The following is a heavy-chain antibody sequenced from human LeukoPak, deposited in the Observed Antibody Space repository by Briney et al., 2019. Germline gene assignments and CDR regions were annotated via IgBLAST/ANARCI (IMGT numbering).Heavy chain of an antibody. V-gene: IGHV4-4*07. J-gene: IGHJ5*02. D-gene: IGHD2-2*02. CDR1: GGSISSYY. CDR3: ARPLPPYCSSTSCYRDNNWFDP. Sequence: SETLSLTCTVSGGSISSYYWSWIRQPAGKGLVWIGRIYTSGSTNYNPSLKSRVTISVDTSKNQFSLKLSSVTAADTAVYYCARPLPPYCSSTSCYRDNNWFDPWGQGTLVTVSS. CDR2: IYTSGST.